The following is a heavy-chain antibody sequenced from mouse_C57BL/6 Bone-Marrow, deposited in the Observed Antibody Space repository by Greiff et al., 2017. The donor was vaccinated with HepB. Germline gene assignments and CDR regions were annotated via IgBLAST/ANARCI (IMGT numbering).Heavy chain of an antibody. CDR2: IFPGIGST. Sequence: QVQLQQSGPELVRPGASVKISCKAPGYTFTSHWMQWVRQRPGQGLEWIGEIFPGIGSTYYNEKFKGKATLTADKSSSTAYMELRSLTSEDSAVYFGARGCYGPYFDYWGQGTPLTVSS. D-gene: IGHD1-2*01. CDR1: GYTFTSHW. J-gene: IGHJ2*01. V-gene: IGHV1-56*01. CDR3: ARGCYGPYFDY.